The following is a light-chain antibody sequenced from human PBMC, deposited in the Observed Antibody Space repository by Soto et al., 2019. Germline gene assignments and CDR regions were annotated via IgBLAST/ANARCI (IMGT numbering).Light chain of an antibody. CDR2: DAS. CDR3: QQRSNWPHLT. J-gene: IGKJ4*01. V-gene: IGKV3-11*01. Sequence: EIVLTQSPATLSLSPGERATLSCRASQSVSSYLAWYQQKAGQSPRLLIYDASNRATGIPARCSGSGSGTDLTLTISSLDPEDFSVYYCQQRSNWPHLTFGGGTKVEIK. CDR1: QSVSSY.